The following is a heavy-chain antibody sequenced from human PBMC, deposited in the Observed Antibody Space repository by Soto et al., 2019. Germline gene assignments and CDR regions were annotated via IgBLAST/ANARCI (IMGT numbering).Heavy chain of an antibody. V-gene: IGHV4-30-4*01. J-gene: IGHJ4*02. Sequence: SETLSLTCTVSGGSISSGDYYWSWIRQPPGKGLEWIGYIYYSGSTYYNPSLKSRVTISVDTSKNQFPLKLSSVTAADTAVYYCARDDYGGNPFDYWGQGTLVTVSS. CDR2: IYYSGST. CDR3: ARDDYGGNPFDY. CDR1: GGSISSGDYY. D-gene: IGHD4-17*01.